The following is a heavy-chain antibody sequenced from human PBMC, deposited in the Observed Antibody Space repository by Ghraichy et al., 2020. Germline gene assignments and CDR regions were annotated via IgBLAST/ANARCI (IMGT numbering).Heavy chain of an antibody. CDR1: GFTFSTYW. CDR3: ARTDYRNWGHHDF. V-gene: IGHV3-7*03. Sequence: GGSLRLPCVASGFTFSTYWMSWIRQAPGKGLEWVANIKQDGSEKYYVDSVKGRFTISRDNAMNSLHLQMNSLRAEDTAVYFCARTDYRNWGHHDFWGQGTLVTVSS. D-gene: IGHD4-11*01. CDR2: IKQDGSEK. J-gene: IGHJ4*02.